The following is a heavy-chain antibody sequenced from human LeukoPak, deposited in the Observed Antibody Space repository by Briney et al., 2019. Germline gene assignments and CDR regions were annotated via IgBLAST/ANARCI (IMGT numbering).Heavy chain of an antibody. D-gene: IGHD3-16*01. CDR1: GFTFSSYS. CDR2: ISSSSSYI. CDR3: ARDLGGKLSFDY. V-gene: IGHV3-21*01. Sequence: GGSLRLSCAASGFTFSSYSMNWVRQAPGKGLEWVSSISSSSSYIYYADSVKGRFTISRDNAKSSLYLQMNSLRAEDTAVYYCARDLGGKLSFDYWGQGTLVTVSS. J-gene: IGHJ4*02.